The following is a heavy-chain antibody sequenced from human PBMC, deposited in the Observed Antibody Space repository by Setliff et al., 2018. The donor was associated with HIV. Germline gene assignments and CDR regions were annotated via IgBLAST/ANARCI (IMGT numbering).Heavy chain of an antibody. J-gene: IGHJ4*02. CDR2: ISRSGTII. CDR1: GFTFSDYY. V-gene: IGHV3-11*01. Sequence: GGSLRLSCAASGFTFSDYYMSWIRQAPGKGLEWVSYISRSGTIIYYADSVKGRFTISRDNAKNSLYLQMNSLRAEDTAVYYCARDTELAYADYWGQGTLVTVSS. CDR3: ARDTELAYADY. D-gene: IGHD2-21*01.